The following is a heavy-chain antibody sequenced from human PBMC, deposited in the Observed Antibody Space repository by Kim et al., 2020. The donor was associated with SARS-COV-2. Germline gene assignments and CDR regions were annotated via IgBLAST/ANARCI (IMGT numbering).Heavy chain of an antibody. CDR3: ARDYPEGWFDP. J-gene: IGHJ5*02. Sequence: SETLSLTCTVSGGSISSGGYYWSWIRQHPGKGLEWIGYIYYSGSTYYNPSLKSRVTISVDTSKNQFSLKLSSVTAADTAVYYCARDYPEGWFDPWGQGTLVTVSS. CDR1: GGSISSGGYY. CDR2: IYYSGST. V-gene: IGHV4-31*03.